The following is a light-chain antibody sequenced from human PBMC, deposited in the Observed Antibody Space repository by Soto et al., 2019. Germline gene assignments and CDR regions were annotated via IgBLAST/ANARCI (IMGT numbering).Light chain of an antibody. CDR2: GAS. CDR3: HQYDIPPQT. J-gene: IGKJ1*01. V-gene: IGKV3-20*01. Sequence: IMLTQSPGTLPLSPGERATLSCRASQRISSMYLAWYQQKPGRAPRLIIYGASRRATGIPERFSGSESGTDFTLTISRLEPEDFAVYYCHQYDIPPQTFGRGTKVDIK. CDR1: QRISSMY.